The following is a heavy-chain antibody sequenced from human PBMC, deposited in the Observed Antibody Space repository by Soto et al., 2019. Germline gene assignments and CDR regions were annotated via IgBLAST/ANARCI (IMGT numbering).Heavy chain of an antibody. CDR2: INHSGST. CDR3: ATGLFTTRTHPDTWFDT. V-gene: IGHV4-34*01. Sequence: SETLSLTCAVYGGSFSGYYWSWIRRPPGKGLEWIGEINHSGSTNYNPSLKSRVTISVDTSKNQFSLKLSSVTAAHTAVHYCATGLFTTRTHPDTWFDTWHQGALVTVSS. CDR1: GGSFSGYY. D-gene: IGHD3-3*01. J-gene: IGHJ5*02.